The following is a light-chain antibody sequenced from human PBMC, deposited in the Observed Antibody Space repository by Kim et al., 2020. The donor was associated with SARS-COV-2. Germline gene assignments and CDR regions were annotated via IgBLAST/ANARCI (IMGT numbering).Light chain of an antibody. Sequence: PPSRSVSPGQTATITCSGDALGDRYACWYQQKAGQSPVLVMYQNTKRPSGISERFSASNSGRRATLTISGTQAMDEADYFCQAGEVFGGGTQLTVL. V-gene: IGLV3-1*01. J-gene: IGLJ2*01. CDR3: QAGEV. CDR2: QNT. CDR1: ALGDRY.